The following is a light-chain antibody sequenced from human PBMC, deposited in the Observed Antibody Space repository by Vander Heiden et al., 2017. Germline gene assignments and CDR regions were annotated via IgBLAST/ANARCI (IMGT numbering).Light chain of an antibody. J-gene: IGKJ2*01. CDR1: QDIGNY. V-gene: IGKV1-33*01. Sequence: EIDMNQSPSFLAASVGERVNIPCQASQDIGNYVNWYQQKPGKAPKLLIYDASNLQAGVPSRFSGSGSGTDFTVTINSLQPEDIATYYCQQYAILPPTFGRGTKLEI. CDR3: QQYAILPPT. CDR2: DAS.